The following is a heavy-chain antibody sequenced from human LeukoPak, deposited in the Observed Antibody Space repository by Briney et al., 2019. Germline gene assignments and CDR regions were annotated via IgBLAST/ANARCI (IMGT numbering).Heavy chain of an antibody. CDR1: GFTFSLYE. CDR3: ARDSFSSGWFLFDY. D-gene: IGHD6-19*01. CDR2: ISRRGGTI. J-gene: IGHJ4*02. V-gene: IGHV3-48*03. Sequence: GGSLRLSCAASGFTFSLYEVNWVRQAPGKGLEWISYISRRGGTIYYADSVKGRFTTSRDNAKNSLYLQMNSLRVEDTAVYYCARDSFSSGWFLFDYWGQGALVTVSS.